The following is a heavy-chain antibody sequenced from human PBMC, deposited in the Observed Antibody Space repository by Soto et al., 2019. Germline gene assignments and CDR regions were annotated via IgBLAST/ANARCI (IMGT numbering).Heavy chain of an antibody. CDR1: GGIFSTYA. Sequence: QVQLVQSGAEVKKPGSSVKVSCKASGGIFSTYAISWLRQAPGQGLEWMGGIIPLFGTPNYAQRIQGRVTITADESTSTAYMELSRLRSEDTAVYYCARDRDDYGSGNYYNSIDFWGQGTLVTVSS. V-gene: IGHV1-69*01. CDR3: ARDRDDYGSGNYYNSIDF. J-gene: IGHJ4*02. CDR2: IIPLFGTP. D-gene: IGHD3-10*01.